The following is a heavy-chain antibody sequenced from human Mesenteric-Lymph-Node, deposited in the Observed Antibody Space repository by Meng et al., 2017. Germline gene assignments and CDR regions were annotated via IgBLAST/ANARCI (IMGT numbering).Heavy chain of an antibody. D-gene: IGHD3-22*01. CDR2: INHSGST. V-gene: IGHV4-34*01. CDR3: ARDRPYYYDSSGYYSDNWFDP. J-gene: IGHJ5*02. Sequence: QLPQWGVGLLKPAATLSLPSAVYGGSFSGYYWSWISQAPGKGLEWIGEINHSGSTNYNPSLKSRVTISVDTSKNQFSLKLSSVTAADTAVYYCARDRPYYYDSSGYYSDNWFDPWGQGTLVTVSS. CDR1: GGSFSGYY.